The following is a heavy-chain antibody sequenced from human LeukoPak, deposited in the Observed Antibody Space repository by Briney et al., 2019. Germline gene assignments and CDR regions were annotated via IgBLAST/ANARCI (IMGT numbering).Heavy chain of an antibody. Sequence: GGSLRLSCAASGFTFSSYGMHWVRQAPGKGLEWVAFIRYDGSNKYYADSVKGRFTISRDNSKNTLYLQMNSLRAEDTAVYYCAKGPYAGTGNFQHWGQGTLVTVSS. V-gene: IGHV3-30*02. CDR2: IRYDGSNK. J-gene: IGHJ1*01. CDR3: AKGPYAGTGNFQH. CDR1: GFTFSSYG. D-gene: IGHD6-13*01.